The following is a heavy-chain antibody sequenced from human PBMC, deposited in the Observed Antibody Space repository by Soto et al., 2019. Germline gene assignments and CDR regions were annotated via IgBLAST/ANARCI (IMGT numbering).Heavy chain of an antibody. J-gene: IGHJ4*02. CDR1: GGSISSYY. Sequence: PSETLSLTCTVSGGSISSYYWSWIRQPAGKGLEWIGRIYTSGSTNYNPSLKSRVTMSVDTSKNQFSLKLSSVTAADTAVYYCARTPTRYYYDSSGIPCYFDYWGQGTLVTVSS. D-gene: IGHD3-22*01. CDR2: IYTSGST. V-gene: IGHV4-4*07. CDR3: ARTPTRYYYDSSGIPCYFDY.